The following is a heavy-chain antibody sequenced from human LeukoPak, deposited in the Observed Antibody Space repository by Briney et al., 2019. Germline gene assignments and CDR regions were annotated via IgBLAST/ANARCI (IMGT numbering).Heavy chain of an antibody. D-gene: IGHD6-13*01. J-gene: IGHJ4*02. CDR1: GDSISSGGYY. Sequence: PSETLSLTCTVSGDSISSGGYYWAWIRQHPGKGLERIGHIYYSGYTQYNPSLMGRVTMSADTSKNQFSLKLSSVTAADTAVYYCARGFGPNSITWYAIDHWGPGTLVTVSS. V-gene: IGHV4-31*03. CDR3: ARGFGPNSITWYAIDH. CDR2: IYYSGYT.